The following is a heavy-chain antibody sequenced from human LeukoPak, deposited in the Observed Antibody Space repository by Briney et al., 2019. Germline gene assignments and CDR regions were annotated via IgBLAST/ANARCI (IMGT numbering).Heavy chain of an antibody. D-gene: IGHD3-10*02. J-gene: IGHJ6*02. CDR2: ISGSGGST. CDR1: GFTFSSYA. CDR3: AKDLHYYVAMDV. Sequence: GGSLRLSCAASGFTFSSYAMSWVRQAPGKGLEWVSAISGSGGSTYYADSVKGRFTISRDNSKNTLYLQMNSLRAEDTALYYCAKDLHYYVAMDVWGQGTAVTVSS. V-gene: IGHV3-23*01.